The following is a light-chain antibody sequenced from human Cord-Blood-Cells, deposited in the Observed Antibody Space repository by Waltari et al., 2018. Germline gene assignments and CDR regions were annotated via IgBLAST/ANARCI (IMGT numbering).Light chain of an antibody. J-gene: IGLJ3*02. V-gene: IGLV2-14*01. CDR3: SSYTSSSTWV. CDR2: DVS. CDR1: SSDVGGYTY. Sequence: QSALTQPASVSGSPGQSITISCTGTSSDVGGYTYVSWYQQHPGKAPKLMIYDVSKRPSGVSIRFSGSKSGNTASLTISGLQAEDEADYYCSSYTSSSTWVFGGGTKLTVL.